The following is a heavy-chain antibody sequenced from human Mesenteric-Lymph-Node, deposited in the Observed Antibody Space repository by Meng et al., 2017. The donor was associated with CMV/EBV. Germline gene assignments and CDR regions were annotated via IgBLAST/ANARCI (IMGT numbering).Heavy chain of an antibody. CDR2: INHSGST. V-gene: IGHV4-34*01. CDR3: ARGSSYDILTGYFDY. Sequence: QLGAGAFKPWVSCAVTGAVSGGSVSCYYWNWIRQSPEKGLEWIGEINHSGSTTYNPSFTSRIIISVDTSTNQISLNMSSVTAADTAVYYCARGSSYDILTGYFDYWGQGALVTVSS. J-gene: IGHJ4*02. CDR1: GGSVSCYY. D-gene: IGHD3-9*01.